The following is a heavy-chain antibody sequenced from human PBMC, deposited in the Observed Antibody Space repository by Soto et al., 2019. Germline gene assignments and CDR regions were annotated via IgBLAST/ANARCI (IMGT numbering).Heavy chain of an antibody. J-gene: IGHJ4*02. V-gene: IGHV1-18*01. D-gene: IGHD3-10*01. CDR3: ARSPRGVVVFSAASPGFDY. CDR2: ISAYNGNT. CDR1: GYSFSAYG. Sequence: ASVKVSCKASGYSFSAYGFSWARRAPGQGLEWMGWISAYNGNTYFPQNFHDRVTMTTDKSTGTAYMELSGLTSADTAMYYCARSPRGVVVFSAASPGFDYWGQETLLTLSS.